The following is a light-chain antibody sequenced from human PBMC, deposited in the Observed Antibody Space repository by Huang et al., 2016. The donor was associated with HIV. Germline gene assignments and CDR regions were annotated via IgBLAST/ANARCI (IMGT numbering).Light chain of an antibody. V-gene: IGKV3-20*01. CDR3: QQYTSSPIT. J-gene: IGKJ3*01. CDR2: GAS. Sequence: EIVLTQSPGTLSFSPGGRAALSYRAGQSLPSNYLAWYQQKPGQAPRLLIYGASNRAAGIPDKFSGSGSGTDFTLTISRLEPEDCAVYYCQQYTSSPITFGPGTKLEIK. CDR1: QSLPSNY.